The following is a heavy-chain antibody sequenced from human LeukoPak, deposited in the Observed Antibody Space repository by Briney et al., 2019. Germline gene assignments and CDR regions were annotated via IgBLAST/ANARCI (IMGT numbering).Heavy chain of an antibody. D-gene: IGHD1-1*01. V-gene: IGHV1-18*01. Sequence: ASVKVSCKASGYTFTSYGISWVRQAPGQGLEWMGWISAYNGNTNYAQKFQGRVTMTTDTSTSTAYMELRSLRSDDTAVYYCAIDRPSAVGTTARFDPWGQGTLVAVSS. CDR1: GYTFTSYG. J-gene: IGHJ5*02. CDR3: AIDRPSAVGTTARFDP. CDR2: ISAYNGNT.